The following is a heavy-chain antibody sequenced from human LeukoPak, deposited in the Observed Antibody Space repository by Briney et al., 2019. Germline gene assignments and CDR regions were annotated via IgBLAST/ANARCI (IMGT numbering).Heavy chain of an antibody. Sequence: SETLSLTCAVYGGSFSGYYWSWIRQPPGKGLEWIGEINHSGSTNYNPSLKSRVTISADTSKNQFSLKLSSVTAADTAVYYCARGQSELSFDYWGQGTLVTVSS. CDR2: INHSGST. D-gene: IGHD3-16*02. V-gene: IGHV4-34*01. CDR3: ARGQSELSFDY. J-gene: IGHJ4*02. CDR1: GGSFSGYY.